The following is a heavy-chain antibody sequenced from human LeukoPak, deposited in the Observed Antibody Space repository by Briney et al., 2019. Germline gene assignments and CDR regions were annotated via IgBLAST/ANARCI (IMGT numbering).Heavy chain of an antibody. D-gene: IGHD6-19*01. J-gene: IGHJ4*02. CDR3: AREDEGGWRRFDY. V-gene: IGHV1-2*02. CDR2: INAYSGAT. CDR1: GDTFTGYF. Sequence: GASVKLSCKASGDTFTGYFSHWVRQAPGQGLEWMGNINAYSGATNYAQNFRGRVTMTRDTSISTAYMELSSLRSDDTAVYYCAREDEGGWRRFDYWGQGTLVTVSS.